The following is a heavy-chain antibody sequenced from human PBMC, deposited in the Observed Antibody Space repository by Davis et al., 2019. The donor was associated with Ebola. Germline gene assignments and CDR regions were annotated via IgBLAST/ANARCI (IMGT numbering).Heavy chain of an antibody. Sequence: GESLKISCAASGFTFSSYSMNWVRQAPGKGLEWVSSISSSSSYIYYADSVKGRFTISRDNAKNSLYLQMNSLIAEDTAVYYCASQGYDYIWGSYRDFDYWGQGTLVTVSS. CDR2: ISSSSSYI. J-gene: IGHJ4*02. D-gene: IGHD3-16*02. CDR3: ASQGYDYIWGSYRDFDY. CDR1: GFTFSSYS. V-gene: IGHV3-21*01.